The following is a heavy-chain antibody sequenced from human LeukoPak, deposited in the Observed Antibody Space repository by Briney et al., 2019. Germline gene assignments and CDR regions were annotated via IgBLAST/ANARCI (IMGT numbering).Heavy chain of an antibody. V-gene: IGHV3-7*01. Sequence: GGSLRLSCAASRFTFSDYWMTWARQVPGKGLEWVANINQDGSEKYYVDSVQGRFTISRDNAKNSLDLQMNSLRVEDTAIYYCARDPYNGAYSEGYYYYYMDVWGKGTTVTVSS. J-gene: IGHJ6*03. CDR2: INQDGSEK. CDR3: ARDPYNGAYSEGYYYYYMDV. CDR1: RFTFSDYW. D-gene: IGHD1-1*01.